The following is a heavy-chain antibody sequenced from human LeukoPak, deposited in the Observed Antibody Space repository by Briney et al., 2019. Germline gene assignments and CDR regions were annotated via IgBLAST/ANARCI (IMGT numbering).Heavy chain of an antibody. D-gene: IGHD3-22*01. Sequence: GGSLRLSCAASGFTFSSYSMNWVRQAPGKGLEWVSYISSSSSTIYYADSVKGRFTISRDNAKNSLYLQMNSLRDEDTAVYYCARDDYYDSSVYYHYYYGMDVWGQGTTVTVSS. J-gene: IGHJ6*02. V-gene: IGHV3-48*02. CDR1: GFTFSSYS. CDR3: ARDDYYDSSVYYHYYYGMDV. CDR2: ISSSSSTI.